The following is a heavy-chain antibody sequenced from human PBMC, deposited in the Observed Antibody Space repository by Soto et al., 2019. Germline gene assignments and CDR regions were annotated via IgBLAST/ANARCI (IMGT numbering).Heavy chain of an antibody. CDR3: ARDQPQHGGAWFDP. J-gene: IGHJ5*02. V-gene: IGHV4-31*03. CDR2: IYYSGST. Sequence: QVQLQESGPGLVKPSQTLSLTCTVSGGSISSGGYYWSWIRQHPGKGLEWIGYIYYSGSTYYNPCLKSRVTISVDTSKNQFSLKLSSVTAADTAVYYCARDQPQHGGAWFDPWGQGTLVTVSS. D-gene: IGHD3-16*01. CDR1: GGSISSGGYY.